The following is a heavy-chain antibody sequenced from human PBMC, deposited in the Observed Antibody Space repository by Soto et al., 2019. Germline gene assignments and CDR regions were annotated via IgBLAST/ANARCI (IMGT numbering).Heavy chain of an antibody. D-gene: IGHD3-10*01. V-gene: IGHV4-4*08. CDR1: GGSISSYY. CDR2: IYSSGST. J-gene: IGHJ4*02. CDR3: ARRYGGGFDY. Sequence: QVQLLESGPGLVKPSETLSLTCTVSGGSISSYYWSWIRQPPGKGLEWIGYIYSSGSTNYNPSRQSRVTISVDTSKNQFSLKLSSVTAADTAVYYCARRYGGGFDYWGQGTLVTVSS.